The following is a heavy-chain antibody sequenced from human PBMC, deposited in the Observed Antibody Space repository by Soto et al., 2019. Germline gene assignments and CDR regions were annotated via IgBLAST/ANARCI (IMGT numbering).Heavy chain of an antibody. V-gene: IGHV1-69*01. CDR2: VIPIFGTA. D-gene: IGHD3-10*01. CDR1: GGTFSSYA. CDR3: ARTVRAGETAGAFDI. J-gene: IGHJ3*02. Sequence: QVQLVQSGAEVKKPGSSVKVSCKASGGTFSSYAISWVRQAPGQGLEWMGGVIPIFGTANYAQKFQGRVTITADEYTSTAYMELSSLRSEDTAVYYCARTVRAGETAGAFDIWGQGTMVTVSS.